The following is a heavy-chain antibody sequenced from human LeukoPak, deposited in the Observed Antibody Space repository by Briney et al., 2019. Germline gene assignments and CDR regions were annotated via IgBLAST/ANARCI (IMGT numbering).Heavy chain of an antibody. CDR3: ARSEISYESSSPGGRYYRDY. CDR2: ISSSSSYI. V-gene: IGHV3-21*01. D-gene: IGHD3-22*01. CDR1: GFTFSSYS. Sequence: GGSLRLSCAASGFTFSSYSMNWVRQAPGKGLEWVSSISSSSSYIYYADSVKGRFTISRDNAKNSLYLQMNSLRAEDTAVYYCARSEISYESSSPGGRYYRDYWGQGTLVTVSS. J-gene: IGHJ4*02.